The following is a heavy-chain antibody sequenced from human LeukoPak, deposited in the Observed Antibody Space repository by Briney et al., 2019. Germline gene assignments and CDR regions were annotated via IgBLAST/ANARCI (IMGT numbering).Heavy chain of an antibody. CDR1: GFTFSSYE. J-gene: IGHJ2*01. CDR3: ARRLRSDL. CDR2: ISSSGSNI. Sequence: GGSLKLSCAASGFTFSSYEMNWVRQAPGKGLEWGSYISSSGSNIYYADSVKGRFTISRDNAKNSLYPQMNSLRAEDTAVYYCARRLRSDLWGRGTLVTVSS. D-gene: IGHD4-17*01. V-gene: IGHV3-48*03.